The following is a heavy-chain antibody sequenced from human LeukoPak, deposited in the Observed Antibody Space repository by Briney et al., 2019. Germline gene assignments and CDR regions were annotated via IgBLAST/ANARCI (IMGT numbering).Heavy chain of an antibody. CDR1: GFTFSGYR. J-gene: IGHJ4*02. CDR3: ARVREGYYFDY. CDR2: ITSSGSTI. V-gene: IGHV3-48*01. Sequence: GGSLRLSCAASGFTFSGYRMNWVRQAPGKGLAWVSYITSSGSTISYADYVKGRFTISRDNAKNSLYLQMNSLGAEDTAVYYCARVREGYYFDYWGQGTLVTVSS.